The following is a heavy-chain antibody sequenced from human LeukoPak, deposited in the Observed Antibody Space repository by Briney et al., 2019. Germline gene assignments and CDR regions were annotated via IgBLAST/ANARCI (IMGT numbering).Heavy chain of an antibody. D-gene: IGHD6-6*01. V-gene: IGHV3-30*04. CDR3: AKHNSSSPSFDY. CDR1: GFTFSSYA. Sequence: PGGSLRLSCAASGFTFSSYAMHWVRQAPGNGLEWVSDISYNGSNKYYADSVKGRFTISRDNSKNTLYLQMNSLRAEDTALYYCAKHNSSSPSFDYWGQGTLVTVSS. J-gene: IGHJ4*02. CDR2: ISYNGSNK.